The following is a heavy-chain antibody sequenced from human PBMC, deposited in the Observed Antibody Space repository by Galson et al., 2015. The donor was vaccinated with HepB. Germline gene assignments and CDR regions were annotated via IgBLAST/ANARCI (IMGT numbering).Heavy chain of an antibody. CDR2: ISSSSSYI. D-gene: IGHD6-13*01. J-gene: IGHJ6*03. CDR3: ARDEGSSWPHYYYYMDV. Sequence: LRLSCAASGFTFSSYSMNWVRQAPGKGLEWVSSISSSSSYIYYADSVKGRFTISRDNAKNSLYLQMNSLRAEDTAVYYCARDEGSSWPHYYYYMDVWGQGTLVTVSS. CDR1: GFTFSSYS. V-gene: IGHV3-21*01.